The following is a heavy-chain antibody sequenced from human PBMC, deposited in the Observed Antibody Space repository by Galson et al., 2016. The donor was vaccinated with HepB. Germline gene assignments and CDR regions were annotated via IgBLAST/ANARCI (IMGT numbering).Heavy chain of an antibody. CDR3: ARVATSYYWYFDL. CDR1: GGSISSGGYY. J-gene: IGHJ2*01. V-gene: IGHV4-31*03. D-gene: IGHD5-12*01. CDR2: IYYSGST. Sequence: TLSLTCTVSGGSISSGGYYWSWIRQHPGKGLEWIGYIYYSGSTYCNPSLKSRVTISVDTSKNQFSLKLSSVTAADTAVYYCARVATSYYWYFDLWGRGTLVTVSS.